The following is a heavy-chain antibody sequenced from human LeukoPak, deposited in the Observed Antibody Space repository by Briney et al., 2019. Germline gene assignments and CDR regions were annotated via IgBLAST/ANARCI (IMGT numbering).Heavy chain of an antibody. V-gene: IGHV1-18*01. CDR2: ISAYNGNT. J-gene: IGHJ6*02. D-gene: IGHD3-3*01. CDR1: GYTFTSYG. Sequence: ASVKVSCKASGYTFTSYGISWVRQAPGQGLERMGWISAYNGNTNYAQKLQGRVTMTTDASTSTAYMELRSLRSDDTAVYYCARIPTGGFLEWSYYYYYGMDVWGQGTTVTVPS. CDR3: ARIPTGGFLEWSYYYYYGMDV.